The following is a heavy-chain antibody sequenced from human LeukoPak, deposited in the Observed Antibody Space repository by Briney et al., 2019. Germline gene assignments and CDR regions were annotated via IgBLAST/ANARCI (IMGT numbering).Heavy chain of an antibody. CDR3: ARHPPHYDVLTGYFGHFDY. Sequence: KVSCKASGGTFSSYAISWVRQMPGKGLEWMGIIYPGDSDTRYSPSFQGQVTISADKSISTAYLQWSSLKASDTAMYYCARHPPHYDVLTGYFGHFDYWGQGTLVTVSS. CDR1: GGTFSSYA. V-gene: IGHV5-51*01. J-gene: IGHJ4*02. D-gene: IGHD3-9*01. CDR2: IYPGDSDT.